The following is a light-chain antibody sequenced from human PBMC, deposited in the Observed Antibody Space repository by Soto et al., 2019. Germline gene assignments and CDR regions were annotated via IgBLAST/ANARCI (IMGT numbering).Light chain of an antibody. V-gene: IGLV2-11*01. Sequence: QSALTQPRSVSGSPGQSVTISCTGTSSDVGGYNYVSWYQQHPGKAPKLIIYDVSKRPSGVPDRFSGSKSGNTASLTISGLQAEDEADYYCCSNAGSYTLVFGGGTKVTVL. CDR2: DVS. CDR1: SSDVGGYNY. J-gene: IGLJ2*01. CDR3: CSNAGSYTLV.